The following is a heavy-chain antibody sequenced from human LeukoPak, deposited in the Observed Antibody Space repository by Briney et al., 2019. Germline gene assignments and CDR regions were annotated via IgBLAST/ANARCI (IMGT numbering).Heavy chain of an antibody. Sequence: SETLSLTCIISGGSISDYYWSWIRQPAGKGLEWIGRIYTSGSTNYNPSLKSRVTMSVDTSRNQFSLKLSSVTAADTAVYYCARDPGYYGSGSRGAFDSWGQGTLVTVSS. D-gene: IGHD3-10*01. J-gene: IGHJ4*02. CDR3: ARDPGYYGSGSRGAFDS. CDR1: GGSISDYY. CDR2: IYTSGST. V-gene: IGHV4-4*07.